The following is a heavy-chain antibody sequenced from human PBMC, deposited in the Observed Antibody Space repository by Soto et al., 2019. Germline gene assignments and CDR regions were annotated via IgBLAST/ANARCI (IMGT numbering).Heavy chain of an antibody. J-gene: IGHJ4*02. V-gene: IGHV1-3*01. CDR1: GYIFARYA. Sequence: ASVKVSCKASGYIFARYAIHWVRQAPGHTFEWMGSINAGNGNTKYSQKFQGRLTIATDTYATTAYMELSSLKSEDTAVYYCARWRGCDSSNCYFCWDSWGPGTLATVSS. CDR2: INAGNGNT. CDR3: ARWRGCDSSNCYFCWDS. D-gene: IGHD2-21*02.